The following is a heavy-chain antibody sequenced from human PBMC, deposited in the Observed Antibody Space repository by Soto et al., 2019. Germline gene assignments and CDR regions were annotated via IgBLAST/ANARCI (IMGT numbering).Heavy chain of an antibody. Sequence: QVQLMQSGAEVKKPGSSVKVTWKASGGPFSTSAISWVRQAPGEGLEWVGGIMPVFPTPDYAQKFQGRVTISADESTTTAYLELTSLTTDDTAVYYCARDKDRQQLGGNYYYILDVWGQGTAITVSS. J-gene: IGHJ6*02. CDR1: GGPFSTSA. V-gene: IGHV1-69*12. D-gene: IGHD3-3*02. CDR2: IMPVFPTP. CDR3: ARDKDRQQLGGNYYYILDV.